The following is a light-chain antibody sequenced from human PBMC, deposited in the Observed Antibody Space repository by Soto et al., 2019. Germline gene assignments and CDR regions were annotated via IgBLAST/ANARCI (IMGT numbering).Light chain of an antibody. CDR3: QQYGSSPLFT. Sequence: EIVLTQSPGTLSLSPGERATLSCRASQSVSSSYLSCYQQKPGQAPRLLIYGASSRSTGIPDRFSGSGSGTDFTLTISRLEPEDFAVYDCQQYGSSPLFTVGPGTKVDIK. J-gene: IGKJ3*01. V-gene: IGKV3-20*01. CDR2: GAS. CDR1: QSVSSSY.